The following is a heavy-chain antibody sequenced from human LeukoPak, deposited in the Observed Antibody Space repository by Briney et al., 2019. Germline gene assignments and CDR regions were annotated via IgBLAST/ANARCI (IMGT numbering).Heavy chain of an antibody. V-gene: IGHV4-39*01. CDR1: GGSISSSRFY. D-gene: IGHD2-21*02. CDR3: ARHVSSDLRIVVVTSDWYFDR. J-gene: IGHJ2*01. CDR2: IYYSGST. Sequence: SETLSLTCIVSGGSISSSRFYWGCLRQPPGKGLEWIGTIYYSGSTYYNPSLKSRVAISADTSKNQFSLNLSSVTAADTGVYYCARHVSSDLRIVVVTSDWYFDRWGRGTLVTVSS.